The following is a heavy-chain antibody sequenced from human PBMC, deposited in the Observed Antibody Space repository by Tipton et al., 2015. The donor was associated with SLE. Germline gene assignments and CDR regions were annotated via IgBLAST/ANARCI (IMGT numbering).Heavy chain of an antibody. J-gene: IGHJ4*02. V-gene: IGHV4-39*07. CDR1: GGSISSGGYY. CDR2: IFYTGRT. D-gene: IGHD5-12*01. CDR3: SRRHYSGPFDS. Sequence: TLSLTCTVSGGSISSGGYYWGWIRQPPGKGMGWIGGIFYTGRTYYNPSLKSRVSFSIDTSKHQFSLKLNSVTAADTALYYCSRRHYSGPFDSWGQGTLVTVSS.